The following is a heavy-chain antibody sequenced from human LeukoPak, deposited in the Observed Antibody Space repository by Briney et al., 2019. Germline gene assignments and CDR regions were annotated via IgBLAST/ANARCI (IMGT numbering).Heavy chain of an antibody. CDR3: ASRAGYTSSWSAFDY. V-gene: IGHV3-7*05. D-gene: IGHD6-13*01. J-gene: IGHJ4*02. CDR2: INQDGSGK. CDR1: GFSLSSYW. Sequence: RPGGSLRLSCAGSGFSLSSYWMSWARQAPGKGLEWVASINQDGSGKFYVVSVKGRFTISRDNAKNSLYLEMNSLRAEDTAVNYCASRAGYTSSWSAFDYWGRGTLVTVSS.